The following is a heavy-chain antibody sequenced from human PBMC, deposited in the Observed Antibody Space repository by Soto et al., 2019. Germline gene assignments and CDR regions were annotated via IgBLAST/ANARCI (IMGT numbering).Heavy chain of an antibody. CDR3: ARGMGYYGSPYDAFDM. CDR2: IWYDGSNK. Sequence: QVQLVESGGGVVQPGRSLRLSCAASRFTFSNFGMHWVRQAPGKGLEWVAVIWYDGSNKDYADSVKGRFTISRDNSKNTLYLQMNSLRVEDTALYYCARGMGYYGSPYDAFDMWGQGTMVTVSS. V-gene: IGHV3-33*01. J-gene: IGHJ3*02. CDR1: RFTFSNFG. D-gene: IGHD3-10*01.